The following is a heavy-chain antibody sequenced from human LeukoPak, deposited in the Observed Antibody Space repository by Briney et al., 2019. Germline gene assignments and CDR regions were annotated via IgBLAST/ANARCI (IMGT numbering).Heavy chain of an antibody. CDR1: GFTSSSYS. J-gene: IGHJ4*02. CDR3: ARSLRLGELSLTDFDY. Sequence: GSLRLSCAASGFTSSSYSMNWVRQAPGKGLEWVSSISSSSSYIYYADSVKGRFTISRDNAKNSLYLQMNSLRAEDTAVYYCARSLRLGELSLTDFDYWGQGTLVTVSS. CDR2: ISSSSSYI. V-gene: IGHV3-21*01. D-gene: IGHD3-16*02.